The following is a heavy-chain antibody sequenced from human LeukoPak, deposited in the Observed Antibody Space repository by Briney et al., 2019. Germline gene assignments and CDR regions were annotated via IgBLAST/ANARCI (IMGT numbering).Heavy chain of an antibody. CDR3: ARDVEMATITGFDY. Sequence: SETLSLTCTVSGYSISSGYYWGWIRQPPGKGLEWIGSIYHSGSTYYNPSLKSRVTISVGTSKNQFSLKLSSVTAADTAVYYCARDVEMATITGFDYWGQGTLVTVSS. J-gene: IGHJ4*02. CDR2: IYHSGST. D-gene: IGHD5-24*01. V-gene: IGHV4-38-2*02. CDR1: GYSISSGYY.